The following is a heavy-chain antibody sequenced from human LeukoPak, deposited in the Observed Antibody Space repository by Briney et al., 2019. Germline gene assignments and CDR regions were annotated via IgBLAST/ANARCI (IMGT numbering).Heavy chain of an antibody. J-gene: IGHJ4*02. CDR2: IYYSGST. CDR1: GFTVSSNY. V-gene: IGHV4-39*01. Sequence: GSLRLSCAASGFTVSSNYMSWIRQPPGKGLEWIGSIYYSGSTYYNPSLKSRVTISVDTSKNQFSLKPSSVTAADTAVYYCARGPETAINTWGQGTLVTVSS. D-gene: IGHD2-21*02. CDR3: ARGPETAINT.